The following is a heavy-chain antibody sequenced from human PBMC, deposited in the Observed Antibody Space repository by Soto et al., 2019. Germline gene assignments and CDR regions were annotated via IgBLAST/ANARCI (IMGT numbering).Heavy chain of an antibody. Sequence: PGESLKISCKGSGYSFTSYWISWVRQMPGKGLEWMGRIDPSDSYTNYSPSFQGHVTISADKSISTAYLQWSSLKASHTAMYYCARHEGSYYAPVPGDYSGQATLVTVSS. D-gene: IGHD3-3*01. CDR1: GYSFTSYW. CDR3: ARHEGSYYAPVPGDY. CDR2: IDPSDSYT. J-gene: IGHJ4*02. V-gene: IGHV5-10-1*01.